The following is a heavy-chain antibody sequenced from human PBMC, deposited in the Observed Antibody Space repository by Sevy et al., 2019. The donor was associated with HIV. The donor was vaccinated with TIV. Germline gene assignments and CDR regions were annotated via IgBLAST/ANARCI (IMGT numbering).Heavy chain of an antibody. CDR3: ASQGRYYYDSSGTDDY. J-gene: IGHJ4*02. Sequence: GGSLKLSCAASGFTLSDYYMSWIRQAPGKGLEWVSYISRSGSTIYYADSVKGRFTISRDNAKNSLYLQMNSLRAEDTAVYYCASQGRYYYDSSGTDDYWGQGPLVTVSS. D-gene: IGHD3-22*01. CDR1: GFTLSDYY. V-gene: IGHV3-11*01. CDR2: ISRSGSTI.